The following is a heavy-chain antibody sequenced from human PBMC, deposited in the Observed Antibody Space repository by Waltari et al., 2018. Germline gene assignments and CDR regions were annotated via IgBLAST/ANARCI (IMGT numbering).Heavy chain of an antibody. V-gene: IGHV4-59*01. D-gene: IGHD3-22*01. CDR2: IYYSGST. CDR1: GGPISSYY. CDR3: ARNGDYYDSSGYSY. J-gene: IGHJ4*02. Sequence: QVQLQESGPGLVKPSETLSLTCTVSGGPISSYYWSWIRQPPGKGLEWIGYIYYSGSTNYNPSLKSRVTISVDTSKNQFSLKLSSVTAADTAVYYCARNGDYYDSSGYSYWGQGTLVTVSS.